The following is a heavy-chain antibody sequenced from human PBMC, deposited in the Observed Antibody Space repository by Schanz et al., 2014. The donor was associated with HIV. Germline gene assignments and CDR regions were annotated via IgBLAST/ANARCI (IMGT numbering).Heavy chain of an antibody. V-gene: IGHV3-7*01. D-gene: IGHD1-26*01. Sequence: VQLVESGGGVVQPGGSLRLSCAASGFSFSNFWVTWVRQAPGKRLEWVANIKQDESEKYYADSVKGSFTISRDNAKNSLYLQMNSLRAEDTAVYYCVLPSAKIVGGLGEHYFDHWGQGTLVTVSS. J-gene: IGHJ4*02. CDR2: IKQDESEK. CDR1: GFSFSNFW. CDR3: VLPSAKIVGGLGEHYFDH.